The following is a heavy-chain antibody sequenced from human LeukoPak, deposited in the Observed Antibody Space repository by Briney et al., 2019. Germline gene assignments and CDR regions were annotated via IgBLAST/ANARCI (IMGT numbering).Heavy chain of an antibody. CDR2: ISYDGNSK. CDR1: GFTFSTYV. CDR3: ARVTTSTKYYNGMDV. J-gene: IGHJ6*02. Sequence: GGSLRLSCAGSGFTFSTYVIHWVRQTPGKGLEWAALISYDGNSKYYADSVKGRFTISRDNSKNTVYLQMDSLRAEDTAVYYCARVTTSTKYYNGMDVWGQGTTVTVSS. D-gene: IGHD1-14*01. V-gene: IGHV3-30*03.